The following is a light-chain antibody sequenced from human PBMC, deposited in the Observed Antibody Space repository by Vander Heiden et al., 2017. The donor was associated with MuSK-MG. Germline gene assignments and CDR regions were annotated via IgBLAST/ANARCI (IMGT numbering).Light chain of an antibody. Sequence: GERATLSCRASQSVSSSYLAWYQQKPGQAPRLLIYGASSRTTGIPDRFSGSGSGTDFTLTISRREPEDFAVYYCQQYGNSPRYTFCQGTKMEIK. V-gene: IGKV3-20*01. CDR3: QQYGNSPRYT. J-gene: IGKJ2*01. CDR2: GAS. CDR1: QSVSSSY.